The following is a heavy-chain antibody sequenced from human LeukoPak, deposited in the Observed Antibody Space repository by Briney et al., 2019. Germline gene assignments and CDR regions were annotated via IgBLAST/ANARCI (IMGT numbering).Heavy chain of an antibody. CDR3: ARANVAAYYFDY. J-gene: IGHJ4*02. CDR1: GYTFTSYG. CDR2: ISAYNGNT. D-gene: IGHD6-19*01. Sequence: ASVKVSCKASGYTFTSYGISWVRQAPGQGLEWMGWISAYNGNTNYAQKLQGRVTMTTDTSTSTAYMELRSLRSDDTAVYSCARANVAAYYFDYWGQGTLVTVSS. V-gene: IGHV1-18*01.